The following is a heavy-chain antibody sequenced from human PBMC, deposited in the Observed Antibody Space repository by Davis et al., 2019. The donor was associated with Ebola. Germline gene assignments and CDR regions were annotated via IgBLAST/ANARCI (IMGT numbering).Heavy chain of an antibody. J-gene: IGHJ6*02. D-gene: IGHD4-17*01. Sequence: MPSETLSLTCAVYGGSFSGYYWSWIRQPPGKGLEWIGEINHSGSTNYNPSLKSRVTISVDTSKNQFSLKLSSVTAADTAVYYCARLPHGDYGMDVWGQGTTVTVSS. V-gene: IGHV4-34*01. CDR3: ARLPHGDYGMDV. CDR1: GGSFSGYY. CDR2: INHSGST.